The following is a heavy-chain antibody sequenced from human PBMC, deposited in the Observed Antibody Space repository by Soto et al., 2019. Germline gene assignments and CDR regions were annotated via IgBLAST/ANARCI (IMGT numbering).Heavy chain of an antibody. CDR3: AKPPDMDLYYYYGMDV. J-gene: IGHJ6*02. D-gene: IGHD3-9*01. CDR2: ISGSGGTT. CDR1: GFTLRNYE. V-gene: IGHV3-23*01. Sequence: HPGGSLRLSCAASGFTLRNYEMSWVRQAPGKGLEWVSGISGSGGTTYYADSVKGRFTISRDNSKNTLYLQMNGLRAEDTAVYYCAKPPDMDLYYYYGMDVWGQGTTVTVSS.